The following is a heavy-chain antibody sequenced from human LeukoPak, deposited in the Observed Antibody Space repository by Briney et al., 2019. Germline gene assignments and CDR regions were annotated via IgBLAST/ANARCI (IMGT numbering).Heavy chain of an antibody. CDR1: GGSISSGSYY. CDR3: ARDSSGWPLGY. J-gene: IGHJ4*02. V-gene: IGHV4-61*01. D-gene: IGHD6-19*01. Sequence: SETLSLTCAVSGGSISSGSYYWSWIRQPPGKGLEWIGYIYYSGSTNYNPSLKSRVTISVDTSKNQFSLKLSSVTAADTAVYYCARDSSGWPLGYWGQGTLVTVSS. CDR2: IYYSGST.